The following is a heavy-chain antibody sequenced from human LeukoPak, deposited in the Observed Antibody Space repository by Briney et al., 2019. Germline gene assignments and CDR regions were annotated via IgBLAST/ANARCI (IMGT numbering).Heavy chain of an antibody. CDR2: IKEDGTYT. J-gene: IGHJ4*02. CDR1: GFSFSKYW. Sequence: GGSLRLSCAASGFSFSKYWMHWVRQTPGEGLVWVARIKEDGTYTSYADSVKGRFTISRDNARNSVFLQMNSLRAEDTAVYYCARDFDMGITPGDDFDFWGQGTLVTVSS. CDR3: ARDFDMGITPGDDFDF. V-gene: IGHV3-74*01. D-gene: IGHD3-9*01.